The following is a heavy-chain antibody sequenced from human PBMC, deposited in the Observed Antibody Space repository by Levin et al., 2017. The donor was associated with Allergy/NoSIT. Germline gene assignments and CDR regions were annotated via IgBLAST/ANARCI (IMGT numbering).Heavy chain of an antibody. CDR1: GGTFSSYA. CDR3: ARETVWPGYFDL. J-gene: IGHJ2*01. V-gene: IGHV1-69*13. CDR2: IIPIFGTA. Sequence: VASVKVSCKASGGTFSSYAISWVRQAPGQGLEWMGGIIPIFGTANYAQKFQGRVTITADESTSTAYMELSSLRSEDTAVYYCARETVWPGYFDLWGRGTLVTVSS. D-gene: IGHD4-11*01.